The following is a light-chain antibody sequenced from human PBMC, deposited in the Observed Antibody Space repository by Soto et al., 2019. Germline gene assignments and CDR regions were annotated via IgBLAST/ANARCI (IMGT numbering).Light chain of an antibody. V-gene: IGKV3-20*01. CDR1: QSVSSSY. J-gene: IGKJ4*01. Sequence: DIVLTQSPGTLSLSPGERATLSCRASQSVSSSYLAWYQQKPGQALRLLIYGASSRATGIPDRFSGSGSGTDFTLTISRLEPEDFAVYYCQQYGSSPLTFGGGTKVDIK. CDR2: GAS. CDR3: QQYGSSPLT.